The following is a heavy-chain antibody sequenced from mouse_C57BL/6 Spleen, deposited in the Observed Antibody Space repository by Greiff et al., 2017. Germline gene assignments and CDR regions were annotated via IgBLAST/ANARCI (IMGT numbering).Heavy chain of an antibody. CDR1: GYTFTSYW. V-gene: IGHV1-69*01. J-gene: IGHJ3*01. CDR3: ARVRYYGSSPWFAY. D-gene: IGHD1-1*01. CDR2: IDPSDSYT. Sequence: QVQLQQPGAELVKPGASVKLSCKASGYTFTSYWMHWVKQRPGQGLEWIGEIDPSDSYTNYNQKFKGKSTLTVDKSSSTAYMQLSSLTSEDSAVYYCARVRYYGSSPWFAYWGQGTLVTVSA.